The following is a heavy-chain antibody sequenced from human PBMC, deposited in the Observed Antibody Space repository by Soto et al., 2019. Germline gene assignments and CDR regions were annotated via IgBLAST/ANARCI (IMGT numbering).Heavy chain of an antibody. J-gene: IGHJ4*02. CDR1: GASISNSRYC. D-gene: IGHD1-26*01. Sequence: QLQLQESGPGLVKPSETLSLTCTVSGASISNSRYCWGWIRQPPVKGLEWIGSLYYSGSTYYNQSLKSRVTISVDMSKNQFSLKLNFVTAADTAVYYCARAPYSGSSGYYFDYWGQGTLVTVSS. V-gene: IGHV4-39*01. CDR3: ARAPYSGSSGYYFDY. CDR2: LYYSGST.